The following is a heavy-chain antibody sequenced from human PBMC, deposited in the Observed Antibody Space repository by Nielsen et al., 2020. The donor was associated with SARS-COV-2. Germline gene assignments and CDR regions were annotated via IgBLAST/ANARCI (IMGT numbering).Heavy chain of an antibody. V-gene: IGHV3-23*01. D-gene: IGHD3-9*01. CDR2: ISGSGGST. J-gene: IGHJ6*02. CDR1: GFTFSSYA. Sequence: GESLKISCVGSGFTFSSYAMSWVRQAPGKGLEWVSAISGSGGSTYYADSVKGRFTISRDNSKNTLYLQMNSLRAEDTAVYYCAKDMAYYDILTGYHYGMDVWGQGTTVTVSS. CDR3: AKDMAYYDILTGYHYGMDV.